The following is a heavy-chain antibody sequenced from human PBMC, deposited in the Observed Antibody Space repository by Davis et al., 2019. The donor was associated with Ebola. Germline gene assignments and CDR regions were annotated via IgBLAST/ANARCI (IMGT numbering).Heavy chain of an antibody. V-gene: IGHV3-21*06. Sequence: PGGSLRLSCAASGFTFSVYSMNWVRQAPGKGLEWVASISGDSSHIYYGDSVKGRFTISRDNAKNSLYLQINSLRAEDTAVYYCARCTGTSCYLVYGSMDVWGQGTTVTVSS. D-gene: IGHD2-2*01. CDR2: ISGDSSHI. CDR1: GFTFSVYS. CDR3: ARCTGTSCYLVYGSMDV. J-gene: IGHJ6*02.